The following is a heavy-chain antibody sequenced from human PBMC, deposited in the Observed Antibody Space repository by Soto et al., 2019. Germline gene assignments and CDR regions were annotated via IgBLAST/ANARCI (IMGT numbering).Heavy chain of an antibody. J-gene: IGHJ4*02. CDR2: ISSGSTTI. V-gene: IGHV3-48*01. CDR3: ARDTLL. CDR1: GFTFTTYS. Sequence: GGSLRLSCAASGFTFTTYSMNWVRQAPGKGLEWVSYISSGSTTIYYADSVKGRFTISRDNAQNSLYLQMNSLRGEDTAVYYCARDTLLWGQGNLVTVS. D-gene: IGHD3-10*01.